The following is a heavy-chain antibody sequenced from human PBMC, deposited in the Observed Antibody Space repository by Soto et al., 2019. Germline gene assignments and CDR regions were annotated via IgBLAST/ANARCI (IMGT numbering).Heavy chain of an antibody. D-gene: IGHD3-22*01. CDR1: GYSFTSYW. J-gene: IGHJ4*02. Sequence: PVESLKISCKGSGYSFTSYWISCILQMPVKVLEWMGRIDPSDSYTNYSPSFQGHVTISADKSISTAYLQWSSLKASDTAMYYCARHGRDHYDSSGYYPFDYWGQGTLVTVSS. CDR2: IDPSDSYT. V-gene: IGHV5-10-1*01. CDR3: ARHGRDHYDSSGYYPFDY.